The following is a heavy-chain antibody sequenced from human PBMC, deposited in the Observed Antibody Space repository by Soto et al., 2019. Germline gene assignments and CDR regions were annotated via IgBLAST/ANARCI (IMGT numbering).Heavy chain of an antibody. CDR1: GFTFNSSS. V-gene: IGHV3-21*01. J-gene: IGHJ4*02. Sequence: GGSLRLSCAASGFTFNSSSMNWVRQAPGKGLEWVSSITSSGAYIYYADSVKGRFTISRDNAKNSLYLQLNSLRVEDTAVYYCARDREFTVTIIDHWGQGTLVT. CDR3: ARDREFTVTIIDH. CDR2: ITSSGAYI. D-gene: IGHD4-17*01.